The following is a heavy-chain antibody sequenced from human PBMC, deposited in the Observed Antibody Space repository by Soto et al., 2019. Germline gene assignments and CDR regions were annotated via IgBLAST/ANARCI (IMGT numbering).Heavy chain of an antibody. CDR2: IYYTGTT. D-gene: IGHD2-21*02. J-gene: IGHJ4*02. CDR3: ARQGCGNDCFGEYSLAH. Sequence: QVQLQESGPGLVRPSETLSLMCSVSGVSISRGGHHWSWIRRHPDKGLEWIGNIYYTGTTSYNPSLKSRTTISVDTSRDQFSLQMTSVTAADTAIYYCARQGCGNDCFGEYSLAHWGQGILVSVSP. CDR1: GVSISRGGHH. V-gene: IGHV4-31*03.